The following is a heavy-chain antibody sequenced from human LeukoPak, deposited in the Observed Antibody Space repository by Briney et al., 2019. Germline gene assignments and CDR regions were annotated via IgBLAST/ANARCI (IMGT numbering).Heavy chain of an antibody. CDR1: GFTVSSNY. V-gene: IGHV3-66*01. Sequence: PGGSLRLSCAVSGFTVSSNYMSWVRQAPGKGLEWVSVIYSGGSTYYADSVKGRFTISRDNSKNTLYLQMNSLRAEDTAVYYCARVTAIAIVYWGQGTLVTVSS. CDR3: ARVTAIAIVY. D-gene: IGHD2-2*02. CDR2: IYSGGST. J-gene: IGHJ4*02.